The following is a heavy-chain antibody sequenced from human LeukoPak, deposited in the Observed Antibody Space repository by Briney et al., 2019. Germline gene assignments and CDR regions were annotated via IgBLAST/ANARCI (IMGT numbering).Heavy chain of an antibody. CDR2: ISGSGADT. CDR1: GFTFSYYG. V-gene: IGHV3-23*01. D-gene: IGHD2-15*01. Sequence: AGGSLRLSCTASGFTFSYYGMSWARQAPGKGLEWVSTISGSGADTYYADSVKGRFTISRDNSINTLFMQMNSLSVEDRAVYYCVKGCSGGSCSSLDYWGQGTLVTVYS. J-gene: IGHJ4*02. CDR3: VKGCSGGSCSSLDY.